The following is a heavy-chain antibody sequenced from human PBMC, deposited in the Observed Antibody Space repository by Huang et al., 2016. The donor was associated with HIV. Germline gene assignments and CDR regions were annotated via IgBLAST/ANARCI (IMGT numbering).Heavy chain of an antibody. V-gene: IGHV4-39*01. D-gene: IGHD3-10*01. CDR1: GGSIRSSDYH. CDR2: IYYKGRP. CDR3: ARHREGPVAYYSGWGSHLNYMDV. J-gene: IGHJ6*03. Sequence: QLLLQESGPGLVKPSEALALTCAVSGGSIRSSDYHWGWIRQPPGKGLEGIGSIYYKGRPHYSPALKRRVTIAVDTSKNRFFLNLTSMTAADTAVYYCARHREGPVAYYSGWGSHLNYMDVWGRGRTVVVSS.